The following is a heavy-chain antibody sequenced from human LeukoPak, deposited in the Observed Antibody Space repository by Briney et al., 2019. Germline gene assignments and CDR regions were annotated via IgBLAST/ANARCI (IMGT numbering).Heavy chain of an antibody. D-gene: IGHD6-13*01. CDR2: XYYSGST. CDR3: ARTNGQLVLYWYFDL. J-gene: IGHJ2*01. CDR1: GGSIGSXX. V-gene: IGHV4-59*01. Sequence: VSGGSIGSXXXXXXRXXXXKXXXXXXXXYYSGSTNYTPSLKSRVTISVDTSKNQFSLKLSSVTAADTAVYYCARTNGQLVLYWYFDLWGRGTLVTVSS.